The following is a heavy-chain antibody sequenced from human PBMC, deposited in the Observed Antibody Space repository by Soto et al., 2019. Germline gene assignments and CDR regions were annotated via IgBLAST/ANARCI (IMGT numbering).Heavy chain of an antibody. CDR2: IYHSGNA. CDR1: DYSISSGYY. CDR3: ARAPGTAAGPTF. V-gene: IGHV4-38-2*01. J-gene: IGHJ4*02. D-gene: IGHD6-13*01. Sequence: SETLSLTCAVSDYSISSGYYCGWIRQPPGKGLEWIGSIYHSGNAYYNPSLKSRLTISVDTSKNQFSLKLSSVTAADTAVYYCARAPGTAAGPTFWGQGTLVTVSS.